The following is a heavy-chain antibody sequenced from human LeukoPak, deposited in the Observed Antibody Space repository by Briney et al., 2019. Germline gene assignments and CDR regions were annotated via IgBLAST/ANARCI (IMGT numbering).Heavy chain of an antibody. CDR2: ISGSGSGNII. CDR1: GFTVSSYY. CDR3: ATIRANWGESRDY. V-gene: IGHV3-11*04. Sequence: GGSLRLSCAASGFTVSSYYMSWIRQTPEKGLEWVSYISGSGSGNIIYYADSVKGRFTISRDNAKNSLYLQMNSLRAEDTAVYYCATIRANWGESRDYWGQGTLVTVSS. J-gene: IGHJ4*02. D-gene: IGHD7-27*01.